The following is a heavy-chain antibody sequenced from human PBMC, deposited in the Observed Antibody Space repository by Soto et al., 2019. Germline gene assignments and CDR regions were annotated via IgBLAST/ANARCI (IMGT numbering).Heavy chain of an antibody. J-gene: IGHJ6*03. D-gene: IGHD3-10*01. V-gene: IGHV1-69*02. CDR2: IIPILDVA. Sequence: QVQLVKSGAEVKKPGSSVRVSCKASGDIFSNYTISWVRQAPGQGLEWMGRIIPILDVATYELRFQGRVTITADKSTSTVYMELRRMRSEDTAISYCARVNPDSGSYEGAYYMDVWGKGTTVTVSS. CDR1: GDIFSNYT. CDR3: ARVNPDSGSYEGAYYMDV.